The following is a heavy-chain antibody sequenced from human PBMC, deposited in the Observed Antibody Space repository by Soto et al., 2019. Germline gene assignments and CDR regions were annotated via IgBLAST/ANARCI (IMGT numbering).Heavy chain of an antibody. J-gene: IGHJ6*02. V-gene: IGHV3-74*01. Sequence: EVQLVESGGGLVQPGGSLRLSCAASGFTFSSYWMHWVRQAPGKGLVWVSRINSDGSSTSYADSVKGRFTISRDNAKNTLYLQMNSLRAEDTAVYYSARSLPGQYYYDSSGYYGRRYYYYCMDVWGQGTTVTVSS. CDR1: GFTFSSYW. D-gene: IGHD3-22*01. CDR3: ARSLPGQYYYDSSGYYGRRYYYYCMDV. CDR2: INSDGSST.